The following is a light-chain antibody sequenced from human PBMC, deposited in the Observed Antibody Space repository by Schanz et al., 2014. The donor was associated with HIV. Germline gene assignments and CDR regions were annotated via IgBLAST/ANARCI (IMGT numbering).Light chain of an antibody. J-gene: IGLJ2*01. CDR3: SSYAGSNNFV. CDR2: EVN. CDR1: SSDVGDYNY. Sequence: QSVLTQPPSASGSPGQSVAISCTGTSSDVGDYNYVSWYQQHPGKAPKLIIYEVNKRPSGVPDRFSGSKSGNTASLTISGLQTEDEADYYCSSYAGSNNFVFGGGTKLTVL. V-gene: IGLV2-8*01.